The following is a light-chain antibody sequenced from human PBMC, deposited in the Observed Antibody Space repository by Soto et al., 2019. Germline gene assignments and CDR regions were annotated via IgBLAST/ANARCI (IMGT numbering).Light chain of an antibody. CDR1: QGISSY. CDR2: AAS. Sequence: AIRMTQSPSSFSASTGDRVTITCRASQGISSYLAWYQQKPGKAPKLLIYAASTLQSGVPSRFSGSGSGTDFTLTISCLQSEDFATYYCQQYYSSPHSSFGGGTKVEIK. V-gene: IGKV1-8*01. J-gene: IGKJ4*01. CDR3: QQYYSSPHSS.